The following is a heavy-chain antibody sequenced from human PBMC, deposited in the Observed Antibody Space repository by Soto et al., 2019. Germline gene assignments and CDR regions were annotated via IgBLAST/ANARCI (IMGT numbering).Heavy chain of an antibody. CDR2: ISYDGTYK. CDR3: ANEVDVAFSSLQYGMDV. CDR1: GFTFNNFA. V-gene: IGHV3-30*14. Sequence: PGGSLRLSCAASGFTFNNFAMHWVRQAPGKGLEWVAFISYDGTYKYYADSVRGRFTVYRDNSKGTLFLQMNSLKFEDTAVYVCANEVDVAFSSLQYGMDVWGQGTTVTVSS. J-gene: IGHJ6*02. D-gene: IGHD5-12*01.